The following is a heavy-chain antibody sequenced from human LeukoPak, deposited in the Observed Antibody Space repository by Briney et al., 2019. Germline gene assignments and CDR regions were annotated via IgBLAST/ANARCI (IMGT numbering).Heavy chain of an antibody. V-gene: IGHV4-59*01. CDR1: GGSISSYY. Sequence: PSETLSLTCTVSGGSISSYYWSWIRQPPGKGLEWIGYIYYSGSTNYNPSLKSRVTISVDTSKNQFSLKLSSVTAADTAVYYCARLVGQWLVPIWFDPWGQGTLVTVSS. J-gene: IGHJ5*02. CDR3: ARLVGQWLVPIWFDP. D-gene: IGHD6-19*01. CDR2: IYYSGST.